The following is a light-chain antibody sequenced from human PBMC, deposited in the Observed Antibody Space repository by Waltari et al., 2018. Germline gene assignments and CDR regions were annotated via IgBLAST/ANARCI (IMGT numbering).Light chain of an antibody. V-gene: IGLV2-23*02. J-gene: IGLJ2*01. CDR3: CSYAGSSTLV. Sequence: QSALTQPASVSGSPGPSITISCTGTSSDVGSYNLVSWYQQHPGKAPKLIIYEVSKRPSGVSNRFSGSKSGNTASLTISGLQAEDEADYYCCSYAGSSTLVFGGGTKLTVL. CDR1: SSDVGSYNL. CDR2: EVS.